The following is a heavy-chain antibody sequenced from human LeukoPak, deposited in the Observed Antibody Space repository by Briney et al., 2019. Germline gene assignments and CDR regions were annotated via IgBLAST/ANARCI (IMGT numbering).Heavy chain of an antibody. D-gene: IGHD1-26*01. Sequence: ASXXTFSSXXXXWVRQXXXXXLEWVAFIRYDGSNKYYADSVKGRFTISRDNAKNSLFLQMNSLRAEDTAVYYCARDLIVGTTYFDYWGQGTLVTVSS. CDR3: ARDLIVGTTYFDY. CDR2: IRYDGSNK. J-gene: IGHJ4*02. CDR1: XXTFSSXX. V-gene: IGHV3-33*08.